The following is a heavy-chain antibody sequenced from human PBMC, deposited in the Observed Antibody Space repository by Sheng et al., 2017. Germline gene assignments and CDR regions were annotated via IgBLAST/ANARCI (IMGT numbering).Heavy chain of an antibody. CDR2: IISDGSRT. V-gene: IGHV3-74*01. CDR1: GFTFSSYW. CDR3: ARAGYYDSSGYPTSFDI. Sequence: EVQLVESGGGLVQPGGSLRLSCEASGFTFSSYWMYWVRQAPGKGLVWVSRIISDGSRTSYAGSVRGRFTISRDNAKKTLYLHMNSLRAEDTAVYFCARAGYYDSSGYPTSFDIWGQGTLVTVSS. J-gene: IGHJ4*02. D-gene: IGHD3-22*01.